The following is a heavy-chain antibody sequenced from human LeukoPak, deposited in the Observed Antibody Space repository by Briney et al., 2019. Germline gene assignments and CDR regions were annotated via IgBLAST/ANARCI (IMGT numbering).Heavy chain of an antibody. CDR1: GFSFSSYW. CDR3: ARAPSEIGGYYPEYFRH. D-gene: IGHD3-22*01. V-gene: IGHV3-74*01. J-gene: IGHJ1*01. CDR2: IKSDGKT. Sequence: PGESLRLSCAASGFSFSSYWMHWVRQAPGKGLVWASRIKSDGKTNYADSVKGRFTISRDNAKNTVSLQMNSLRAEDTGVYYCARAPSEIGGYYPEYFRHWGQGTLVTVSS.